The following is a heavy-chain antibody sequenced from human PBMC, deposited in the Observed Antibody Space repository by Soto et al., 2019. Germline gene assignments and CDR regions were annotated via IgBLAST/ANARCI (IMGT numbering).Heavy chain of an antibody. Sequence: ASVKVSCKASGYTFTSYDINWVRQATGQGLEWMGWTNPNSGNTGYAQKFQGRVTMTRNTSISTAYMELSSLRSEDTAVYYCERAWRWGGNYYQTEYYYYGMDVWGQGTTVTVSS. CDR3: ERAWRWGGNYYQTEYYYYGMDV. J-gene: IGHJ6*02. CDR2: TNPNSGNT. V-gene: IGHV1-8*01. CDR1: GYTFTSYD. D-gene: IGHD3-10*01.